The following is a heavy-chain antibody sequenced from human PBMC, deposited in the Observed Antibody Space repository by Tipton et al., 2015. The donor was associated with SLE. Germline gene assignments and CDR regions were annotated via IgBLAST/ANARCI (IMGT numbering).Heavy chain of an antibody. Sequence: TLSLTCTVSDASMNYYYWTWIRQPPGKGLEWIGYIHYSGSTNCDPSLKSRVTISVDTSKNQFSLKLSSVTAADTAVYYCARGLKNSNYYYYYYMDVWGKGTTVTVSS. V-gene: IGHV4-59*01. CDR2: IHYSGST. CDR3: ARGLKNSNYYYYYYMDV. D-gene: IGHD2/OR15-2a*01. J-gene: IGHJ6*03. CDR1: DASMNYYY.